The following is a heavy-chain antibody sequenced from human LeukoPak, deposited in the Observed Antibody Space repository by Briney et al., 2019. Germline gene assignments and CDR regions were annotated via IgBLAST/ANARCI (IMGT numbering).Heavy chain of an antibody. CDR1: GGSIDSNS. V-gene: IGHV4-59*01. Sequence: ETLSLTCTVSGGSIDSNSWTWIRQPPGKGLEWIGYIYYSGTTNYNPSLKSRVTMSVDTSKNQFSLKLSSVTAADTAVYYCARRSSSWKNWFARAGQGPLVTVSS. J-gene: IGHJ5*02. CDR2: IYYSGTT. D-gene: IGHD6-13*01. CDR3: ARRSSSWKNWFAR.